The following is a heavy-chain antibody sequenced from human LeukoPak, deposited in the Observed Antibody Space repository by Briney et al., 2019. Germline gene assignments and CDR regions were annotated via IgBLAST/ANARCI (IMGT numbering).Heavy chain of an antibody. D-gene: IGHD5-18*01. CDR3: ARADLRGYSLDY. V-gene: IGHV3-13*01. CDR2: IGTAGDT. Sequence: PGGSLRLSCAASGFTLSSYDMHWVRQTTGRGLEWVSGIGTAGDTYSPGSVKGRFTISRENAKNSLYLQMNSLRVGDTAVYYCARADLRGYSLDYWGQGTLVTVSS. J-gene: IGHJ4*02. CDR1: GFTLSSYD.